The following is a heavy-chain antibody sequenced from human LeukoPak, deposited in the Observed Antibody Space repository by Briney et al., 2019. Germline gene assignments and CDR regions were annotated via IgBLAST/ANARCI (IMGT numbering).Heavy chain of an antibody. D-gene: IGHD3-10*01. J-gene: IGHJ4*02. CDR3: AKEHYGSGMTTFDY. CDR1: GFTFSSYA. CDR2: ISGSGGNT. Sequence: PGGSLGLSCAASGFTFSSYAMTWVRQAPGKGLEWVPGISGSGGNTYYPDSVRGRFTISRDNSKNTLSLQMNSLRAEDTAVYYCAKEHYGSGMTTFDYWGQGTLVTVSS. V-gene: IGHV3-23*01.